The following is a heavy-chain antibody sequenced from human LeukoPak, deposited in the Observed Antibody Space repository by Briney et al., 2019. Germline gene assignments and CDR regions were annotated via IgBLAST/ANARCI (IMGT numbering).Heavy chain of an antibody. V-gene: IGHV4-39*01. CDR3: ARRADYGNSYFDS. D-gene: IGHD4-17*01. J-gene: IGHJ4*02. CDR2: ISYNGNT. CDR1: GDSLNNSPYF. Sequence: PSETLSLTCVVPGDSLNNSPYFWGWVRQPPGKGLEWVASISYNGNTYFHPSLKSRLIVSVDTSKNQFLLRLSSVTAADTAIYFCARRADYGNSYFDSWGQGALVTVSS.